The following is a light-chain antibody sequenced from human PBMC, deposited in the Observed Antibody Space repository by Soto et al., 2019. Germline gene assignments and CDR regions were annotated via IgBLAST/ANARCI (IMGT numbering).Light chain of an antibody. CDR2: DAS. CDR3: QQYDDHPRT. V-gene: IGKV1-33*01. CDR1: QDISNN. Sequence: DIQMTQSPSSLSASVGDRVTITCQASQDISNNLHWYQVKPGKAPKLLIYDASNLETGVPSRFSGSGSGTDLTVTINSLQPEDVATYYCQQYDDHPRTFGQGTKLQIK. J-gene: IGKJ2*01.